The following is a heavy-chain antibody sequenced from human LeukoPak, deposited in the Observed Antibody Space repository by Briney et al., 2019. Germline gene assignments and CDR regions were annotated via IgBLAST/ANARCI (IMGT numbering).Heavy chain of an antibody. CDR2: IYYSGST. CDR1: GGSISSSSYY. D-gene: IGHD3-10*01. CDR3: ARDLASYYGSGSHDY. J-gene: IGHJ4*02. V-gene: IGHV4-39*07. Sequence: SETLSLTCTVSGGSISSSSYYWGWIRQPPGKGLERIGSIYYSGSTYYNPSLKSRVTISVDTSKNQFSLKLSSVTAADTAVYYCARDLASYYGSGSHDYWGQGTLVTVSS.